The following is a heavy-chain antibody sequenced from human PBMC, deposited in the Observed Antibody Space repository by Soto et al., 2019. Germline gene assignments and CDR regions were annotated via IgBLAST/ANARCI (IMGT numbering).Heavy chain of an antibody. CDR3: ARTTGWLLPHYYYYYMDF. CDR1: GGSISSGGYY. CDR2: IYYSGST. J-gene: IGHJ6*03. V-gene: IGHV4-31*03. Sequence: SETLSLTCTVSGGSISSGGYYWSWIRQHPGKGLEWIGYIYYSGSTYYNPSLKSRVTISVDTSKNQFSLKLSSVTAADTAVYYCARTTGWLLPHYYYYYMDFWGKGTTVTVSS. D-gene: IGHD3-22*01.